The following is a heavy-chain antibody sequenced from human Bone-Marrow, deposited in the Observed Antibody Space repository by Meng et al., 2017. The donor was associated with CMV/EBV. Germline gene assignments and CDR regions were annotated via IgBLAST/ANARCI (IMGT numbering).Heavy chain of an antibody. CDR3: AKDLGGYCSSTSCYLDY. J-gene: IGHJ4*02. CDR1: GFTVSSNY. D-gene: IGHD2-2*01. CDR2: IYSGGST. Sequence: GGSLRLSCAASGFTVSSNYMSWVRQAPGKGLEWVSVIYSGGSTYYADSVKGRFTISRDNSKNTLYLQMNSLRAEDTAVYYCAKDLGGYCSSTSCYLDYWGQGTLVTVSS. V-gene: IGHV3-53*01.